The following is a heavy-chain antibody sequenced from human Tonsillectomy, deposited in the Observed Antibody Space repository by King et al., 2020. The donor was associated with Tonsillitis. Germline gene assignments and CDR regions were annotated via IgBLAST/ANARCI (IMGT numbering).Heavy chain of an antibody. D-gene: IGHD6-13*01. CDR3: ARDYMGQQLVPFWFDP. V-gene: IGHV1-18*01. Sequence: QLVQSGAEVKKPGASVKVFCKASGFTFTSYGISWVRQAPGQGLEWMGWISAYNGNTNYAQKLQGRVTMTTDTSTSTAYMGLRSLRSADTAVYYCARDYMGQQLVPFWFDPWGQGTLVTVSS. J-gene: IGHJ5*02. CDR2: ISAYNGNT. CDR1: GFTFTSYG.